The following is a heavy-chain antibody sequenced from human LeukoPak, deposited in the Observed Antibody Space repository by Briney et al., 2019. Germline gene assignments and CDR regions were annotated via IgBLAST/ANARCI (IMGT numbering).Heavy chain of an antibody. CDR1: GFTFSTYW. Sequence: GGSLRLSCAASGFTFSTYWMHWVRQAPGKGLVWVSRIKSDGGTNYADSVKGRFTISRDNAKETVSLQMNSLRPEDTGVYYCARVPSEIGGYYPEYFRHWGQGTLVTVSS. J-gene: IGHJ1*01. CDR3: ARVPSEIGGYYPEYFRH. V-gene: IGHV3-74*01. CDR2: IKSDGGT. D-gene: IGHD3-22*01.